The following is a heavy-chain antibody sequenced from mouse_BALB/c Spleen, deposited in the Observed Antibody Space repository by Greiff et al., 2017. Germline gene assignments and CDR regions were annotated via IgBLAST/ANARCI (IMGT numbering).Heavy chain of an antibody. CDR1: GFTFSSFG. CDR3: ARYEYDVGY. J-gene: IGHJ3*01. V-gene: IGHV5-17*02. Sequence: DVKLVESGGGLVQPGGSRKLSCAASGFTFSSFGMHWVRQAPEKGLEWVAYISSGSSTIYYADTVKGRFTISRDNPKNTLFLQMTSLRSEDTAMYYCARYEYDVGYWGQGTLVTVSA. D-gene: IGHD2-4*01. CDR2: ISSGSSTI.